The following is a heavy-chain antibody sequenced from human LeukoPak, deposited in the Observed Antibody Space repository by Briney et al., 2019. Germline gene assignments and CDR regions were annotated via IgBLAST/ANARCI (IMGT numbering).Heavy chain of an antibody. J-gene: IGHJ4*02. CDR1: GFTVSSNY. CDR3: ARERNLEIAVAGTIFNY. V-gene: IGHV3-66*01. CDR2: IYSGGST. D-gene: IGHD6-19*01. Sequence: GGSLRLSCVASGFTVSSNYMNWVRQAPGKGLEWVSGIYSGGSTYYADSVKGRFTISRDNSKNTLYLQMKSLRAEDTAVYYCARERNLEIAVAGTIFNYWGQGALVTVSS.